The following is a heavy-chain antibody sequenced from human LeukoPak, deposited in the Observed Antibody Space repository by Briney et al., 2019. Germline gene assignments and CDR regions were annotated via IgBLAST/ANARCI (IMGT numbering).Heavy chain of an antibody. V-gene: IGHV1-69*13. CDR3: ASGEYYDILIGYSYYFDY. J-gene: IGHJ4*02. CDR1: GGTFSSYA. Sequence: SVKVSCKASGGTFSSYAISWVRQAPGQGLEWMGGIIPIFGTANYAQKFQGRVTITADESTSTAYMELSSLRSEDTAVYYCASGEYYDILIGYSYYFDYWGQGTLVTVSS. CDR2: IIPIFGTA. D-gene: IGHD3-9*01.